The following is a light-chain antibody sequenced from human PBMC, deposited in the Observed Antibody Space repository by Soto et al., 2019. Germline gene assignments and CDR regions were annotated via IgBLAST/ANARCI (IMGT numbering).Light chain of an antibody. CDR2: GAS. V-gene: IGKV3-20*01. CDR1: QSVSSTY. CDR3: HQYGRSPPFT. J-gene: IGKJ2*01. Sequence: EIVLTQSPGTLSLSPGERATLSCRASQSVSSTYIAWYQQNHGQAPRLLIYGASSRATGIPDRFSGSGSGTDFTLTISRLEPEDFAEYFCHQYGRSPPFTFGQGTKVEIK.